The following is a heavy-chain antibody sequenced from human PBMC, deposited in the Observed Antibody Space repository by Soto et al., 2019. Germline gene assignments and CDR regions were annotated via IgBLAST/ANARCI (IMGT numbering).Heavy chain of an antibody. V-gene: IGHV3-7*05. CDR3: ARDMAVRGSLWGNWFDP. Sequence: GWSLRLSCAASGFTFSSYWMSWVRQAPGKGLEWVANIKQDGSEKYYVDSVKGRFTISRDNAKNSLYLQMNSLRAEDTAVYYCARDMAVRGSLWGNWFDPWGQGTLVTVSS. J-gene: IGHJ5*02. CDR1: GFTFSSYW. D-gene: IGHD3-10*01. CDR2: IKQDGSEK.